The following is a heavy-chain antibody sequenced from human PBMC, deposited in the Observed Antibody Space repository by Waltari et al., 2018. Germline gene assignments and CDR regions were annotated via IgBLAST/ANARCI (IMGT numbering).Heavy chain of an antibody. CDR2: ISGRVGMT. V-gene: IGHV3-23*01. CDR3: AKVYRHWLKGVAFDI. Sequence: EVQLLESGGGLVQPGGSLRLSCAASGFTFSSYAMSWVRQASGKGLEWVTAISGRVGMTLDADSVKVRFTISRDNSKIMLYLLMNSLRAEYTAVYYCAKVYRHWLKGVAFDIWGQGTMVTVSS. CDR1: GFTFSSYA. D-gene: IGHD6-19*01. J-gene: IGHJ3*02.